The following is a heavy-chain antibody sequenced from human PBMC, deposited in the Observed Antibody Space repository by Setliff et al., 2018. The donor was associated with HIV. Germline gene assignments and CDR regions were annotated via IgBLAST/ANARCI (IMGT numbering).Heavy chain of an antibody. Sequence: CTVSGDYISSDDYYWGWIRQAPGKGLEWMGFIHDNGKAFYDTALKSRLTMYADTSRTRFYLNLRSVTASDTAVYYCVRYRSKIDWFDPWGQGTLVTVSS. V-gene: IGHV4-39*01. CDR2: IHDNGKA. CDR1: GDYISSDDYY. J-gene: IGHJ5*02. CDR3: VRYRSKIDWFDP. D-gene: IGHD1-26*01.